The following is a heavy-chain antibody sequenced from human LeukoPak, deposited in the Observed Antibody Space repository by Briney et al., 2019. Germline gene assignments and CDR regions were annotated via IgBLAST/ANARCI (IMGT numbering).Heavy chain of an antibody. CDR3: ARGRVGAAPDAFDI. Sequence: GGSLRLSCAASGFTFSSYSMNWVRQAPGKGLEWVSSISSSSSYIYYADSVKGRFTISRDNAKNSLYLQMNSLRAEDTAVYYCARGRVGAAPDAFDIWGQGTMVTVSS. CDR1: GFTFSSYS. J-gene: IGHJ3*02. CDR2: ISSSSSYI. V-gene: IGHV3-21*01. D-gene: IGHD1-26*01.